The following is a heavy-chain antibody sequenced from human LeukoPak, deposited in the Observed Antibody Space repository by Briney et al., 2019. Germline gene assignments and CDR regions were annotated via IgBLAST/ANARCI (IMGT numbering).Heavy chain of an antibody. Sequence: SVKVSCKASGGTFSSYAISWVRQAPGQGLEWMGGIIPIFGTANYAQKFQGRVTITADESTSTAYMELSSLRSEDTAVYYCARRAYYYDSSGYVGLYFDYWGQGTLVTVSS. CDR1: GGTFSSYA. CDR3: ARRAYYYDSSGYVGLYFDY. V-gene: IGHV1-69*13. J-gene: IGHJ4*02. CDR2: IIPIFGTA. D-gene: IGHD3-22*01.